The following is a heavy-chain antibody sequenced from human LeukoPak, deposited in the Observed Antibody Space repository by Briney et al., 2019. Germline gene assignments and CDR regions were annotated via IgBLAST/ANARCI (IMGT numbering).Heavy chain of an antibody. CDR2: INHSGST. CDR1: GESFSGYY. J-gene: IGHJ4*02. D-gene: IGHD3-22*01. V-gene: IGHV4-34*01. Sequence: SETLSLTCAVYGESFSGYYWSWIRQPPGKGLEWIGEINHSGSTNYNPSLKSRVTISVDTSKNQFSLKLNSVTAADTAVYYCARGGGTSYYYDSSEYWGQGTLVTVSS. CDR3: ARGGGTSYYYDSSEY.